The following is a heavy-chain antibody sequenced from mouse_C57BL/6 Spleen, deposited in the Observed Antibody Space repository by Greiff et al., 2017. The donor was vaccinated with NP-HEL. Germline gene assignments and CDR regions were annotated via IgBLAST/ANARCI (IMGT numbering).Heavy chain of an antibody. V-gene: IGHV5-4*01. Sequence: EVQLVESGGGLVKPGGSLKLSCAASGFTFSSYAMSWVRQTPEKRLEWVATISDGGSYTYYHDNVKGRFTISRDNAKNTLFLQMSSLRSEDSAMYYCARNDYYGSRTWFDDWGQGTMVTVSA. CDR3: ARNDYYGSRTWFDD. CDR2: ISDGGSYT. D-gene: IGHD1-1*01. J-gene: IGHJ3*01. CDR1: GFTFSSYA.